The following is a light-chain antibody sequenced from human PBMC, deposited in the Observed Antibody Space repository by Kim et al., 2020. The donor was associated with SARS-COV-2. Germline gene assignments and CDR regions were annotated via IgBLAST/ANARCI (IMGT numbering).Light chain of an antibody. Sequence: VTISCTRSSGSIASNYVQWYQQRPGSAPTTVIYEDNQRPSGVPDRFSGSIDSSSNSASLTISGLKTEDEADYYCQSYDSSNRDVVFGGGTKVTVL. V-gene: IGLV6-57*03. CDR3: QSYDSSNRDVV. J-gene: IGLJ2*01. CDR2: EDN. CDR1: SGSIASNY.